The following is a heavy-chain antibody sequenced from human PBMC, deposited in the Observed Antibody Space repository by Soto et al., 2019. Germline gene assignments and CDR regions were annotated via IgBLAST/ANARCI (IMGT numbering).Heavy chain of an antibody. CDR1: GFTFSSYG. Sequence: HPGGSLRLSCAASGFTFSSYGMHWVRQAPGKGLEWVANIKQDGSEKYYVDSVKGRFTISRDNAKNSLYLQMSSLRAEDTAVYYCARFYYDSSGYLPSPYYYYYGMDVWGQGTTVTVSS. CDR2: IKQDGSEK. CDR3: ARFYYDSSGYLPSPYYYYYGMDV. D-gene: IGHD3-22*01. V-gene: IGHV3-7*01. J-gene: IGHJ6*02.